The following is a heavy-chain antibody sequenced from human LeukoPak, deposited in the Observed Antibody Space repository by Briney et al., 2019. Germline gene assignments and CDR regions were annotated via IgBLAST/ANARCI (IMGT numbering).Heavy chain of an antibody. CDR1: GFSFTNYA. CDR2: IGGSGGNT. CDR3: ARETRGHYYDSSGPLDY. V-gene: IGHV3-23*01. D-gene: IGHD3-22*01. J-gene: IGHJ4*02. Sequence: GGSLRLSCAASGFSFTNYAMSWVRQAPGKGLEWVSGIGGSGGNTYYADSVKGRFTISRDNSKNTLYLQMNSLRAEDTAVYYCARETRGHYYDSSGPLDYWGQGTLVTVSS.